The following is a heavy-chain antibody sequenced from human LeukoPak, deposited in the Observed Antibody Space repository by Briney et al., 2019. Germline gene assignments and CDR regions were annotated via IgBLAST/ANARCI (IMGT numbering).Heavy chain of an antibody. CDR2: ISYDGSNK. J-gene: IGHJ4*02. D-gene: IGHD7-27*01. Sequence: PGGSLRLSCAASGFTFSTYGMHWVRQAPGKGLEWVAVISYDGSNKYYADSVKGRFTISRDNSKNTLYLQMNSLRAEDTAVYYCARDWAGDYWGQGTLVTVSS. CDR1: GFTFSTYG. V-gene: IGHV3-30*03. CDR3: ARDWAGDY.